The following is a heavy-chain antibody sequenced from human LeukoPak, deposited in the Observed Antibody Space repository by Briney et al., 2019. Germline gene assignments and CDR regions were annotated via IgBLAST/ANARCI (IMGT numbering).Heavy chain of an antibody. CDR1: GYTFTGYY. V-gene: IGHV1-2*02. J-gene: IGHJ3*02. Sequence: ASVKVSCKASGYTFTGYYIHWVRQAPGQGPEWMAWINPNSGGTKYAQKFQGRVTMTRDTSISTAYMEMSSLTSDDTAVYYCVKGWDSSGYYAFDIWGQGTMVTVSS. D-gene: IGHD3-22*01. CDR3: VKGWDSSGYYAFDI. CDR2: INPNSGGT.